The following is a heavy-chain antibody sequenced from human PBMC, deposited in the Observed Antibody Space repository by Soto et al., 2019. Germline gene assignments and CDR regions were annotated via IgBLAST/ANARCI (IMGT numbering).Heavy chain of an antibody. CDR2: IIPILGIA. D-gene: IGHD3-22*01. CDR3: AKDVYYYDSGGYCEPFDI. Sequence: QVQLVQSGAEVKKPGSSVKVSCQASGGTFSSYTISWVRQAPGQGLEWMGRIIPILGIANYAQKFQGRVTIPADKSTSTAYMAPSTLRSDDTALYYCAKDVYYYDSGGYCEPFDIWGQGTMVTVSS. CDR1: GGTFSSYT. V-gene: IGHV1-69*02. J-gene: IGHJ3*02.